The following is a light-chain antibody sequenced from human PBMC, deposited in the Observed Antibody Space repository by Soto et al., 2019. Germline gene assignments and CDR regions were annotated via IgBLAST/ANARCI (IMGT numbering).Light chain of an antibody. CDR1: QSISSY. CDR2: AAS. Sequence: DIPITQSPSSLSASVGDRVTITCRASQSISSYLNWYQQKPGKAPKLLIYAASTLQSGVPSRFSGSGSGTDFTLTISSLQPEDFATYYCQQGFTFGPGTKVDIK. V-gene: IGKV1-39*01. J-gene: IGKJ3*01. CDR3: QQGFT.